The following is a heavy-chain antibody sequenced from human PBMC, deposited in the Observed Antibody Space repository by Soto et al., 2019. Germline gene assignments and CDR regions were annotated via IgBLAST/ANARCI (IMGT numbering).Heavy chain of an antibody. CDR3: AKVGSKGTIYNWFDP. V-gene: IGHV3-9*01. J-gene: IGHJ5*02. D-gene: IGHD3-3*01. CDR2: ISWNSGSI. CDR1: GFTFDDYA. Sequence: GGSLRLSCAASGFTFDDYAMHWVRQAPGKGLEWVSGISWNSGSIGYADSVKGRFTISRDNAKNSLYLQMNSLRAEDTALYYCAKVGSKGTIYNWFDPWGQGTLVTVSS.